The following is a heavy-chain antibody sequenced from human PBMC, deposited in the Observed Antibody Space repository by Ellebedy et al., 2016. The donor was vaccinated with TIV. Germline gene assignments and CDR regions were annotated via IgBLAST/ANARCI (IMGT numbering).Heavy chain of an antibody. CDR2: IQSRSEGGTV. CDR3: NTGWAYDD. V-gene: IGHV3-15*05. Sequence: GESLKISCEASGLIVTHASMTWVRQAPGKGLEWVGRIQSRSEGGTVAYAAPVQARFIISRDESENKLFLQMYSLRTEDTGVYYCNTGWAYDDWGQGTRVTVSS. CDR1: GLIVTHAS. J-gene: IGHJ3*01.